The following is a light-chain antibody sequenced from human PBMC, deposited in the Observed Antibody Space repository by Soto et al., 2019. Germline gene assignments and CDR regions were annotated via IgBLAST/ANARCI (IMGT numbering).Light chain of an antibody. V-gene: IGKV3-20*01. CDR3: QQYGSSPWT. Sequence: EIVLPQSPGTLSLSPGERATLSRRASQRVSSSYLAWYQQKPGQAPRPLIYGASSRAIGIPDRFSGSGSGTDFTLTISRLQPEDFAVYYCQQYGSSPWTFGQGTKVEIK. CDR2: GAS. CDR1: QRVSSSY. J-gene: IGKJ1*01.